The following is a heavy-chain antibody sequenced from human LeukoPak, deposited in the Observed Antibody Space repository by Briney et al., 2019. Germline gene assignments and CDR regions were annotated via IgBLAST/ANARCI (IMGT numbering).Heavy chain of an antibody. V-gene: IGHV4-4*07. CDR1: GGSISSYY. Sequence: SETLSLTCTVSGGSISSYYWSWIRQPAGKGLEWIGRIYTSGSTNYNPSLKSRVTMSVDTSKNQFSLKLSSVTAADTAVYYCAMGTDYGDYWTPLDYWGQGTLVTVSS. D-gene: IGHD4-17*01. J-gene: IGHJ4*02. CDR2: IYTSGST. CDR3: AMGTDYGDYWTPLDY.